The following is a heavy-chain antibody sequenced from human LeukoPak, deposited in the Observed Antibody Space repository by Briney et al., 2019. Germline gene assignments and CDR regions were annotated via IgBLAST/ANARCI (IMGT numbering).Heavy chain of an antibody. CDR3: ARGGGLDV. CDR2: INSDGSWT. D-gene: IGHD3-16*01. Sequence: PGGSLRLSCAASGFTYSSYSMNWVRQAPGKGLVWVSHINSDGSWTSYADSVKGRFTISRDNAKNSLYLQMSNLRAEDTAVYFCARGGGLDVWGQGAMVTVSS. V-gene: IGHV3-74*01. CDR1: GFTYSSYS. J-gene: IGHJ6*02.